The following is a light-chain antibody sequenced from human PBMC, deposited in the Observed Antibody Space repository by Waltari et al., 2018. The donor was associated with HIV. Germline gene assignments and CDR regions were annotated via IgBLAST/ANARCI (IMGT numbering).Light chain of an antibody. CDR1: YLGSQS. V-gene: IGLV3-21*02. Sequence: SYVLAQPPSVSVAPGQTARITCGGNYLGSQSVHWYQQKPGQAPVLVVYNDSDRPSGIPERFSGSNSGNTATLTISRVEAGDEADYYCQVWYTSTDHGVVFGGGTKLTVL. CDR3: QVWYTSTDHGVV. CDR2: NDS. J-gene: IGLJ2*01.